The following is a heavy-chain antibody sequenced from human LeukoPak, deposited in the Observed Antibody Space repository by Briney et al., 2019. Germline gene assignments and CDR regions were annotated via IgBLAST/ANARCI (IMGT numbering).Heavy chain of an antibody. CDR1: GFTFSSYA. CDR2: ISGSGGST. V-gene: IGHV3-23*01. D-gene: IGHD3-22*01. Sequence: QPGGSLRLSCAASGFTFSSYAMSWVRQAPGKGLEWVSAISGSGGSTYYADSVKGRFTISRDNSKNTLYLQMNSLRAEDTAAYYCAKAEHYYYDSSGYYGYWGQGTLVTVSS. CDR3: AKAEHYYYDSSGYYGY. J-gene: IGHJ4*02.